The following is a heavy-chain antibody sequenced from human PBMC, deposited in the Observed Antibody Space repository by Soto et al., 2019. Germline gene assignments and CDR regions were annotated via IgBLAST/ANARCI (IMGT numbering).Heavy chain of an antibody. V-gene: IGHV1-69*06. D-gene: IGHD1-26*01. Sequence: SVKVSCKASGGTFNSYTINWVRQAPGRGLEWVGQVVPMYDSVNYAENFQGRVTITADKSTKTAYMELTSLRSEDTALYFCASWRSYSGSYCFDYLGQGTLVTVS. CDR1: GGTFNSYT. CDR2: VVPMYDSV. J-gene: IGHJ4*02. CDR3: ASWRSYSGSYCFDY.